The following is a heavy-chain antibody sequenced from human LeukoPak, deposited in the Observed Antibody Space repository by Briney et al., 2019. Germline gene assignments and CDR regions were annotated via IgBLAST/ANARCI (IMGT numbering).Heavy chain of an antibody. CDR1: GFTFGDYA. Sequence: GGSLRLSCTASGFTFGDYAMSWVRQAPGKGLEWVGFIRSKAYGGTTEYAASVKGRFTISRDDSKSIAYLQMNSLRIDDTAVYYCARKGLPDHWGQGTLVTVSS. J-gene: IGHJ4*02. CDR3: ARKGLPDH. CDR2: IRSKAYGGTT. V-gene: IGHV3-49*04.